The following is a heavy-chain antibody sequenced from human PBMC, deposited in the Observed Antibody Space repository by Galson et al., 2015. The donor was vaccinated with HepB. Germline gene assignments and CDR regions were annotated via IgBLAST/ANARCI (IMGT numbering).Heavy chain of an antibody. V-gene: IGHV3-23*01. CDR3: AQEARGIVSYCYYGMDV. D-gene: IGHD3-16*01. Sequence: SLRLSCAASGFTFSSYAMSWVRQAPGQGLEWVSAISGSGGSTYYADSVKGRFTISRDNSKNTLYLQMNSLRAEDTAVYYCAQEARGIVSYCYYGMDVWGQGTTVTVSS. J-gene: IGHJ6*02. CDR1: GFTFSSYA. CDR2: ISGSGGST.